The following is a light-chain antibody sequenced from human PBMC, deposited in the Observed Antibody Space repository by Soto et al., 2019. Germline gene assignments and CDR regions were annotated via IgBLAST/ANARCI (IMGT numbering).Light chain of an antibody. CDR3: QQSYNLPRT. V-gene: IGKV1-39*01. CDR1: QTISSY. J-gene: IGKJ3*01. Sequence: DIQMTQSPSSLSASVGDRVTINCRASQTISSYLNWYQQKPGKAPKLLIYGASALQSGVPPRFSGSGSGTDFTLTIRSLQPEDFATCYCQQSYNLPRTFGPGTKVDIK. CDR2: GAS.